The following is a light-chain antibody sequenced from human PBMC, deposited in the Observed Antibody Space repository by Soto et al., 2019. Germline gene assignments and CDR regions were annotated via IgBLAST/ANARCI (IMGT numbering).Light chain of an antibody. CDR1: SNDVGGYDY. CDR2: GVT. CDR3: SSYRNTGTLM. Sequence: QSVLTQPASVSGSPGQSITISCTGTSNDVGGYDYVSWYQQHPGKAPKLMIYGVTYRPSGVSNRFSGSKSGNTASLTISGLQTADEADYYCSSYRNTGTLMFGGGTKLTVL. V-gene: IGLV2-14*01. J-gene: IGLJ3*02.